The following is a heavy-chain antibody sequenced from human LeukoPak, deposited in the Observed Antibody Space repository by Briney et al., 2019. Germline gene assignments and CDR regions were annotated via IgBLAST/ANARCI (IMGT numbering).Heavy chain of an antibody. J-gene: IGHJ5*02. V-gene: IGHV6-1*01. D-gene: IGHD2-2*01. Sequence: SQTLSVTCAISGDSVSSNNGAWNWIRQSPSRGLEWLGRTYYRSKWYMKGRITINPDTSKNQFSLQLNSVTPEDTAVYYCARGRAAYCSSTSWRDCYSTRAGNWFDPWGQGTLVTVSS. CDR2: TYYRSKWY. CDR3: ARGRAAYCSSTSWRDCYSTRAGNWFDP. CDR1: GDSVSSNNGA.